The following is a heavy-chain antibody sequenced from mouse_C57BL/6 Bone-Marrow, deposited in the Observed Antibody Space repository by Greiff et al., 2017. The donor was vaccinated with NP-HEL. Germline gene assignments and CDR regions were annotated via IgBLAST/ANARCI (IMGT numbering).Heavy chain of an antibody. D-gene: IGHD2-1*01. CDR1: GFNIKDDY. J-gene: IGHJ4*01. CDR3: TTDAIYYGKRVYAMDY. CDR2: IDPENGDT. V-gene: IGHV14-4*01. Sequence: VQLQQSGAELVRPGASVKLSCTASGFNIKDDYMHWVKQRPEQGLEWIGWIDPENGDTEYASKFQGKATITADTSSNTAYLQLSSLTSEDTAVYYWTTDAIYYGKRVYAMDYWGQGTSVTVSS.